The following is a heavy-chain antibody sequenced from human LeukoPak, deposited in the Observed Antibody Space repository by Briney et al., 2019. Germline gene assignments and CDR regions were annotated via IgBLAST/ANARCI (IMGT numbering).Heavy chain of an antibody. CDR2: INPNSGGT. J-gene: IGHJ4*02. D-gene: IGHD3-22*01. V-gene: IGHV1-2*06. CDR3: AGAAYYYDGSGYYLGD. CDR1: GYTFTGYY. Sequence: ASVKVSCKASGYTFTGYYMHWVQQAPGQGLEWMGRINPNSGGTNYAQKFQARVTMTRDTSISTAYMELSRLRSDDTALYYCAGAAYYYDGSGYYLGDWGQGTLVTVSS.